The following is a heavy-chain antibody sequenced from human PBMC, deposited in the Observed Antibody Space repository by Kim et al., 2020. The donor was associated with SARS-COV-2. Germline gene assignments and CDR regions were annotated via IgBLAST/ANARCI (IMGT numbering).Heavy chain of an antibody. CDR3: ARETTVTLDAFDI. D-gene: IGHD4-17*01. CDR2: IYTSGST. CDR1: GGSISSGSYY. V-gene: IGHV4-61*02. J-gene: IGHJ3*02. Sequence: SETLSLTCTVSGGSISSGSYYWSWIRQPAGKGLEWIGRIYTSGSTNYNPSLKSRVTISVDTSKNQFSLKLSSVTAADTAVYYCARETTVTLDAFDIWGQGTMVTVSS.